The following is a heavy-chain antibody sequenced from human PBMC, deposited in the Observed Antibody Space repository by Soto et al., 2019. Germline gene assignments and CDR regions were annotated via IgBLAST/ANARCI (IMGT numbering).Heavy chain of an antibody. D-gene: IGHD6-13*01. CDR3: ARRSSSWYFDY. CDR2: ISGSDGST. J-gene: IGHJ4*02. Sequence: GGSLRLSCAASGFAYSSYAMNWVRQGPGKGLEWVSVISGSDGSTYYADSVKGRFTISRDNSKNTLNLQMNSLRAEDTAVYYCARRSSSWYFDYWGQGTLVTVSS. CDR1: GFAYSSYA. V-gene: IGHV3-23*01.